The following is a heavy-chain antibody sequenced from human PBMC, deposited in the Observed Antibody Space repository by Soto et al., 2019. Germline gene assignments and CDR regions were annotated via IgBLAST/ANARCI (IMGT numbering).Heavy chain of an antibody. CDR1: GFTFGDYA. D-gene: IGHD6-13*01. J-gene: IGHJ1*01. CDR3: VKDESINWYSGHFRH. Sequence: GGSLRLSCAAAGFTFGDYAMHWVRQVPGKGLEWVSGINWNSGSIGYGDSVKGRFAISRDNAKNSLHLQMNSLSAEDTAFYYCVKDESINWYSGHFRHWGQGTLVTVSS. CDR2: INWNSGSI. V-gene: IGHV3-9*01.